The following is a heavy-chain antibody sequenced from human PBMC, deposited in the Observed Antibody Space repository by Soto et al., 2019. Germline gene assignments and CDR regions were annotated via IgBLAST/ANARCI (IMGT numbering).Heavy chain of an antibody. CDR1: GFTFSSYW. V-gene: IGHV3-7*03. CDR2: IKQDGSEK. D-gene: IGHD6-13*01. CDR3: ARLGSSSWYEYYFDY. J-gene: IGHJ4*02. Sequence: GGSLRLSCAASGFTFSSYWMSWVRQAPGKGLEWVANIKQDGSEKYYVDSVKGRFTISRDNAKNSLYLQMNSLRAEDTAVYYCARLGSSSWYEYYFDYWGQGTLVTVSS.